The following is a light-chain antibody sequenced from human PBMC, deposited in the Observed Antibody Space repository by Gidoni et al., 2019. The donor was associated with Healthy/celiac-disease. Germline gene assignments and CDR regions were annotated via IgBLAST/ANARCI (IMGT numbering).Light chain of an antibody. CDR2: GAS. J-gene: IGKJ2*01. CDR3: QQYNNWPYT. V-gene: IGKV3-15*01. Sequence: EVGLTQSPATLSASPGERATLSRRASQSVSSNLAWYQQKPGQAPRLLIYGASTRATGIPARFSGSGSGTEFTLTISSLQSEDFAVYYCQQYNNWPYTFGQGTKLEIK. CDR1: QSVSSN.